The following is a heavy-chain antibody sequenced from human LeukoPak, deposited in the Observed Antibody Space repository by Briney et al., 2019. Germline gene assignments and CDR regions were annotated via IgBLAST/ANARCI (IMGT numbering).Heavy chain of an antibody. CDR2: IYTTGST. CDR1: GGSISSYY. Sequence: SETLSLTCTVSGGSISSYYWIWIRQPAGEGLEWIGRIYTTGSTNYNPSLKSRVTMSVDTSKNQLSLRLSSVTAADTAVYYCARGRIGYCSSSSCYYNYPMDVWGQGTTVTVSS. D-gene: IGHD2-2*01. J-gene: IGHJ6*02. CDR3: ARGRIGYCSSSSCYYNYPMDV. V-gene: IGHV4-4*07.